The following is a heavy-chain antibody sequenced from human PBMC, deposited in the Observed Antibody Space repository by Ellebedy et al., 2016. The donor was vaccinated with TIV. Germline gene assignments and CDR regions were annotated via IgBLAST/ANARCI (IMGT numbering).Heavy chain of an antibody. CDR3: ATNDYGDYRSFEY. D-gene: IGHD4-17*01. J-gene: IGHJ4*02. CDR1: GFTFSSYG. CDR2: ISYDGSNK. V-gene: IGHV3-30*03. Sequence: GESLKISXAASGFTFSSYGMHWVRQAPGKGLEWVAVISYDGSNKYYADSVKGRFTISRDNSKNTLYLQMNSLRAEDTAVYYCATNDYGDYRSFEYWGQGTLVTVSS.